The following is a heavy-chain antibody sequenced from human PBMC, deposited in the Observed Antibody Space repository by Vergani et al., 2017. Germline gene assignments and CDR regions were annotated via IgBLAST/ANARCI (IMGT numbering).Heavy chain of an antibody. V-gene: IGHV4-39*07. CDR2: IYYSGST. J-gene: IGHJ4*02. Sequence: QLQLQESGPGLVKPSETLSLTCTVSGGSISNNNYYWGWIRQPPGNGLGWIGRIYYSGSTYYTPSLKSRVTISVDTSKNQFSLRLSSLTAADTAVYYCARDLGGGNSDYWGQGTLVTVSS. D-gene: IGHD2-15*01. CDR3: ARDLGGGNSDY. CDR1: GGSISNNNYY.